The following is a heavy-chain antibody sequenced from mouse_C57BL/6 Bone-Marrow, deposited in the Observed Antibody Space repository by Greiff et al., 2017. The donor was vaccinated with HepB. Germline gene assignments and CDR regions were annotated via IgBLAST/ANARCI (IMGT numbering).Heavy chain of an antibody. V-gene: IGHV1-18*01. CDR1: GYTFTDYN. D-gene: IGHD4-1*01. CDR2: INPNNGGT. CDR3: ARRLGRKGFYYFDY. Sequence: EVQRVESGPELVKPGASVKIPCKASGYTFTDYNMDWVKQSHGKSLEWIGDINPNNGGTIYNQKFKGKATLTVDNSSSTAYMELRSLTSEDTAVYYCARRLGRKGFYYFDYWGQGTTLTVSS. J-gene: IGHJ2*01.